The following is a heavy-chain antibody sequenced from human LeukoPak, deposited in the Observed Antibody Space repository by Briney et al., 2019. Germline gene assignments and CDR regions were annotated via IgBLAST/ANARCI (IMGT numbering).Heavy chain of an antibody. CDR2: IWYDGSNK. CDR1: GFTFSSYG. Sequence: PGGSLRLSCAASGFTFSSYGMHWVRQAPGEGLEWVAVIWYDGSNKYYADSVKGRFTISRDNSKNTLYLQMNSLRAEDTAVYYCARDVASTVTTNYFDYWGQGTLVTVSS. V-gene: IGHV3-33*01. CDR3: ARDVASTVTTNYFDY. J-gene: IGHJ4*02. D-gene: IGHD4-17*01.